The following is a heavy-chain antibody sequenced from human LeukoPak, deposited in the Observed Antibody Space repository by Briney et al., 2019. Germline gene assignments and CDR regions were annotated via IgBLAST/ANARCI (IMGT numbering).Heavy chain of an antibody. V-gene: IGHV3-23*01. CDR2: ISGSGGST. D-gene: IGHD6-19*01. CDR1: GFTFSSYA. J-gene: IGHJ4*02. CDR3: ATTSSGWVGYYFDY. Sequence: GGSLRLSCAASGFTFSSYAMSWVRQAPGKGLEWVSAISGSGGSTYYADSVKGRLTISRDNSKNTLYLQMNSLRAEDTAVYYCATTSSGWVGYYFDYWGQGTLVTVSS.